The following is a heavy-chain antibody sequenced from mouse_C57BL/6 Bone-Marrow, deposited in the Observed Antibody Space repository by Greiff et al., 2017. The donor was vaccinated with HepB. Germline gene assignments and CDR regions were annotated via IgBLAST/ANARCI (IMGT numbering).Heavy chain of an antibody. CDR1: GFTFSDYS. CDR2: INYDGSRT. D-gene: IGHD1-1*02. Sequence: EVQGVESEGGLVQPGRSMKLSCTASGFTFSDYSIAWVRQAPEKGLEWVANINYDGSRTYYLDSLKSRFIISRNNAKNILSLQMSSLKPEDTATYYCARDKGRYEDYFDDWGQGTTLTVSS. CDR3: ARDKGRYEDYFDD. J-gene: IGHJ2*01. V-gene: IGHV5-16*01.